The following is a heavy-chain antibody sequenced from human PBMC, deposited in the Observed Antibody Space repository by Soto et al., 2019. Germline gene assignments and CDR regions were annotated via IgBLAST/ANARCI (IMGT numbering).Heavy chain of an antibody. CDR2: ISYDGSNK. V-gene: IGHV3-30-3*01. CDR1: GFTFSSYA. CDR3: ARDRDASWYSSGYFDY. J-gene: IGHJ4*02. Sequence: QVQLVESGGGVVQPGRSLRLSCAASGFTFSSYAMHWVRQAPGKGLAWVAVISYDGSNKYYADSVKGRFTISRDNSKNTLYLQMNSLRAEDTAVYYCARDRDASWYSSGYFDYWGQGTLVTVSS. D-gene: IGHD6-19*01.